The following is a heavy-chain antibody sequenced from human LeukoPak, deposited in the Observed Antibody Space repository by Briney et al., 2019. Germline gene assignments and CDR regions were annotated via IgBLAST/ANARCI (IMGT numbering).Heavy chain of an antibody. Sequence: QTGGSLRLSCAASGFTFSSYAMHWVRQAPGKGLEWVAVISYDGSNKYYADSVKGRFTISRDNSKNTLYLQMNSLRAEDTAVYYCARDVVAAAGTWDYWGQGTLVTVSS. CDR1: GFTFSSYA. V-gene: IGHV3-30*04. D-gene: IGHD6-13*01. CDR3: ARDVVAAAGTWDY. CDR2: ISYDGSNK. J-gene: IGHJ4*02.